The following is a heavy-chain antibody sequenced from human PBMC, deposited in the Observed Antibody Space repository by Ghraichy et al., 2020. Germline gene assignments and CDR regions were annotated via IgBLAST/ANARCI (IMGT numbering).Heavy chain of an antibody. CDR3: ARGGDTFDI. CDR1: GFTFSSYN. Sequence: LSLTCAASGFTFSSYNMNWVRQAPGKGLEWVSSVSTSSSYIYYADSVKGRFTISRDNAKNSLHLQMNSLRAEDTAVYYCARGGDTFDIWGQGTMVTVSS. J-gene: IGHJ3*02. CDR2: VSTSSSYI. V-gene: IGHV3-21*01.